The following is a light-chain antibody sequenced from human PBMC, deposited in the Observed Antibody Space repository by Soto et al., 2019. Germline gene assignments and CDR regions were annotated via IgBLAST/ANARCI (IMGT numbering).Light chain of an antibody. CDR1: QSVSSK. CDR3: QQFDDWPT. CDR2: DAS. J-gene: IGKJ1*01. V-gene: IGKV3D-15*01. Sequence: EIAMAQSPATLSVSAGERATLSCRASQSVSSKLAWYQQKPGQAPRLLIYDASNRATDIPDRFSGRGSGTDFTLTISRLEPEDFGVYYCQQFDDWPTFGQGTKVDIK.